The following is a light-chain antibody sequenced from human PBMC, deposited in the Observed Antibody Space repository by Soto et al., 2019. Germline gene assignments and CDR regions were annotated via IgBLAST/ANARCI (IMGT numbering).Light chain of an antibody. CDR2: GAS. CDR3: QQYGSPPWA. CDR1: QSITTNF. J-gene: IGKJ1*01. Sequence: EIVLTQSPGTLSLSPGERATLFCRASQSITTNFLAWYQQKPGQAPRLLIYGASNRATGIPDRFSGSGSGTDFTLIISRLDPADFAVYYCQQYGSPPWAFGQGTKVEIK. V-gene: IGKV3-20*01.